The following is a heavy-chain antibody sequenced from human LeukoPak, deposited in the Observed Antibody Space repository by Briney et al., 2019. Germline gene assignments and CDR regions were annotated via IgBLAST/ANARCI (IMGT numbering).Heavy chain of an antibody. CDR2: INHSGST. J-gene: IGHJ4*02. CDR1: SGSFSGYY. Sequence: PSETLSLTCAVYSGSFSGYYWSWIRQPPGKGLEWIGEINHSGSTNYNPSLKSRVTISVDTSKNQFSLKLSSVTAADTAVYYCARGAYRITISWAFFDYWGQGTLVTVSS. V-gene: IGHV4-34*01. D-gene: IGHD3-3*01. CDR3: ARGAYRITISWAFFDY.